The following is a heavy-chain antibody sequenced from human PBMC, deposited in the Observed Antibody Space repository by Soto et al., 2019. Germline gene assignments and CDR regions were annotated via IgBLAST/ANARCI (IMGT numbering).Heavy chain of an antibody. D-gene: IGHD5-18*01. Sequence: QVQLVQSGAEVKKPGSSVKVSCKASGDTLSHYGVSWVRQVPEKGLEWLGGTTAILGTRDYAQKFQGRMTITTDESTTTAYMELNSLASDDTAVYYCAAGDSSDTGDHWGQGTLVTVSS. CDR2: TTAILGTR. V-gene: IGHV1-69*01. CDR1: GDTLSHYG. J-gene: IGHJ4*02. CDR3: AAGDSSDTGDH.